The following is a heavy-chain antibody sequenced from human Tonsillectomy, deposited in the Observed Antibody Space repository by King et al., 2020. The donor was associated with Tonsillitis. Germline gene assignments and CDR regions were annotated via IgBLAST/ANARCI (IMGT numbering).Heavy chain of an antibody. Sequence: VQLVESGGGVVQPGRSLRLSCAASGFTFSTYGMHWVRQAPDKGLEWVALISKDGSIQYYADSVTGRFIISRDNSNNTVNLQMNSLRGDDTAVCYCAKEPGFAGSWGQGTLVTVSS. CDR1: GFTFSTYG. J-gene: IGHJ5*02. CDR3: AKEPGFAGS. CDR2: ISKDGSIQ. V-gene: IGHV3-30*18.